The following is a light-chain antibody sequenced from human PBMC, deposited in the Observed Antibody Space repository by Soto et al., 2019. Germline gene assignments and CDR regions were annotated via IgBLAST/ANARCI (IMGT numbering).Light chain of an antibody. CDR3: QQYNDWPIT. J-gene: IGKJ5*01. CDR1: QSVSSN. Sequence: ETVMTQSPATLSVSPGERGTLSCRASQSVSSNLAWYQQKPGQTPRLLIYDASTRATGIPARFSGSGSGTEFTPTISSLQSEDFAVYHCQQYNDWPITFGQGTRLEIK. V-gene: IGKV3-15*01. CDR2: DAS.